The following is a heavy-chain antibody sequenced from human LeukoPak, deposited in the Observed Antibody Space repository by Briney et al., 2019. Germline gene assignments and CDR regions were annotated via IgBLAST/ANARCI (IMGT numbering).Heavy chain of an antibody. V-gene: IGHV3-21*01. CDR3: ARADSSGWYPPDY. D-gene: IGHD6-19*01. CDR1: GFTFNNYE. Sequence: GGSLRLSCAASGFTFNNYEMNWVRQAPGKGLEWVSSISSSSNNINYADSVKGRFTISRDNAMNSVHLQMNSLRAEDTAVYYCARADSSGWYPPDYWGQGTLVTVSS. CDR2: ISSSSNNI. J-gene: IGHJ4*02.